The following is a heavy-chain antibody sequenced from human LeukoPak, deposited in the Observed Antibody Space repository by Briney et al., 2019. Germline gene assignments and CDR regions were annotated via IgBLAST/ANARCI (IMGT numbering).Heavy chain of an antibody. V-gene: IGHV3-13*03. CDR1: GFTFSSYD. CDR3: AKDPAFFTYSSGWSDY. D-gene: IGHD6-19*01. J-gene: IGHJ4*02. Sequence: GGSLRLSCAACGFTFSSYDMHWVRQATGKGLEWVSAIGTAGDTYYPGSVKGQFTISRDNSKNTLYLQMNSLRAEDTAVYYCAKDPAFFTYSSGWSDYWGQGTLVTVSS. CDR2: IGTAGDT.